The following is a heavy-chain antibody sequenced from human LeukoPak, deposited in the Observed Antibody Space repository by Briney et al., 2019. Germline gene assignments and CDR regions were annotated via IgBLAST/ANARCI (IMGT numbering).Heavy chain of an antibody. V-gene: IGHV3-74*01. J-gene: IGHJ1*01. CDR2: IFTDGSEA. CDR1: GFIFSDHW. Sequence: GGSLRLSCSASGFIFSDHWMNWVRQAPGKGLVWLSLIFTDGSEATYADAVKGRFTISRDNAKNTVYLLMNNLRVDGTAVYYCATMGVFEGSVDYTEYWGEGRLLTVSS. CDR3: ATMGVFEGSVDYTEY. D-gene: IGHD3-22*01.